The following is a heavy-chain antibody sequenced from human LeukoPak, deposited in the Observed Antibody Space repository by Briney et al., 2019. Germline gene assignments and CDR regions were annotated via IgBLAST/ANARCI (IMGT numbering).Heavy chain of an antibody. CDR1: GFTFSSYG. CDR3: ARELETGYSSSWYTGDAFDI. D-gene: IGHD6-13*01. J-gene: IGHJ3*02. Sequence: GGSLRLSCAASGFTFSSYGMHWVRQAPGKGLEWVAVIWYGGSNKYYADSVKGRFTISRDNSKNTLYLQMNSLRAEDTAVYYCARELETGYSSSWYTGDAFDIWGQGTMVTVSS. V-gene: IGHV3-33*08. CDR2: IWYGGSNK.